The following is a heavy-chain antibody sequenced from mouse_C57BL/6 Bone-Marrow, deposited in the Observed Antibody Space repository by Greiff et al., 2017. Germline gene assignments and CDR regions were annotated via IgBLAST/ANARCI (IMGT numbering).Heavy chain of an antibody. D-gene: IGHD2-10*01. V-gene: IGHV1-9*01. CDR3: ANAYPYWYFDV. CDR2: ILPGSGST. CDR1: GYTFTGYW. J-gene: IGHJ1*03. Sequence: QVHVKQSGAELMKPGASVKLSCTTTGYTFTGYWIEWVKQRPGHGLEWIGDILPGSGSTNHKEKFQGKATFTAATSSNTAYMQLSSLTTEDSAIYYCANAYPYWYFDVWGTGTTVTVSS.